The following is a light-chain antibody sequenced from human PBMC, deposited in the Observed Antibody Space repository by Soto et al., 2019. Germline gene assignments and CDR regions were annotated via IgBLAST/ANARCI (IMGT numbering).Light chain of an antibody. CDR2: DVS. CDR3: SSYKSITTAG. CDR1: SSDVGGYNY. Sequence: QSVLTQPASVSGSPGQSITISCTGTSSDVGGYNYVSWYQQHPGKAPKLMIYDVSNRPSGVSNRFSGSKSGNTASLTISGLQAEYVADSSCSSYKSITTAGFRTGTNVHVL. J-gene: IGLJ1*01. V-gene: IGLV2-14*01.